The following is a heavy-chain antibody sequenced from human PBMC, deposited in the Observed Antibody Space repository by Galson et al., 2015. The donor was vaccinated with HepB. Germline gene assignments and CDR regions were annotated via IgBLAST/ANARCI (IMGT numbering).Heavy chain of an antibody. CDR2: IRSKAYGGTT. Sequence: SLRLSCAASGFTFGDYAMSWFRQAPGKGLEWVGFIRSKAYGGTTEYAASVKGRFTISRDDSKSIAYLHMNSLKTEDTAVYYCSITMVRGVIMWPFDYWGQGTLVTVSS. D-gene: IGHD3-10*01. J-gene: IGHJ4*02. CDR3: SITMVRGVIMWPFDY. CDR1: GFTFGDYA. V-gene: IGHV3-49*03.